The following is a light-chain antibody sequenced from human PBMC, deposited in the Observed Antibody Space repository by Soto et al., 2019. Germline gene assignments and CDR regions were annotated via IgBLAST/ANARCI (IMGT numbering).Light chain of an antibody. V-gene: IGLV2-23*02. J-gene: IGLJ2*01. CDR1: SSDVGSYNL. Sequence: QSVLTQPASVSGSPGQSIPISCTGTSSDVGSYNLVSWYQQHPGKAPKLMIYEVSKRPSGVSNRFSGSKSGNTASLTISGLQAEDEAEYYCCSYAGSSTFVVFGGGTKLTVL. CDR2: EVS. CDR3: CSYAGSSTFVV.